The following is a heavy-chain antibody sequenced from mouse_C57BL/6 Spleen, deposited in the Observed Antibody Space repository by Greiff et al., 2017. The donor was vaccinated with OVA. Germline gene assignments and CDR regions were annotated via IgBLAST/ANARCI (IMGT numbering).Heavy chain of an antibody. CDR1: GYTFTSYW. D-gene: IGHD2-1*01. CDR2: INPSSGYT. Sequence: VQLQESGAELAKPGASVKLSCKASGYTFTSYWMHWVKQRPGQGLEWIGYINPSSGYTKYNQKFKDKATLTADKSSSTAYMQLSSLTYEDSAVYYCAIHHLLLDWYFDVWGTGTTVTVSS. CDR3: AIHHLLLDWYFDV. V-gene: IGHV1-7*01. J-gene: IGHJ1*03.